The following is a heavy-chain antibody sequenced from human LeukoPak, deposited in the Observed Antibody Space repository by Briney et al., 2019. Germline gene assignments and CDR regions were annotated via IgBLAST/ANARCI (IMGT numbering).Heavy chain of an antibody. V-gene: IGHV1-24*01. CDR1: GYTLTELS. D-gene: IGHD4-17*01. Sequence: ASVKVSFKVSGYTLTELSMHWVRQAPGKGLEWMGGFDPEDGETIYAQKFQGRVTMTEDTSTDTAYMELSSLRSEDTAVYYCATGIYGDYWFDPWGQGTLVTVSS. CDR2: FDPEDGET. J-gene: IGHJ5*02. CDR3: ATGIYGDYWFDP.